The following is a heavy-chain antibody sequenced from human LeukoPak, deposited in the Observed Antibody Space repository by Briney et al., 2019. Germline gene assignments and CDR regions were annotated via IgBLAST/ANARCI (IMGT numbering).Heavy chain of an antibody. CDR3: ARDSYLGVEMATFGPDY. V-gene: IGHV3-33*01. Sequence: GGSLRLSCAASGFTFSSYGMHWVRQAQGKGLEWVAVIWYDGSNKYYADSVKGRFTISRDNSKNTLYLQMNSLRAEDTAVYYCARDSYLGVEMATFGPDYWGQGTLVTVSS. CDR1: GFTFSSYG. J-gene: IGHJ4*02. CDR2: IWYDGSNK. D-gene: IGHD5-24*01.